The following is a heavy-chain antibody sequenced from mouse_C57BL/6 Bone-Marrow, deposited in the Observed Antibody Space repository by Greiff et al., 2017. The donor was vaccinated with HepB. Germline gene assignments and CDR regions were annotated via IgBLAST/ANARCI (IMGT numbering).Heavy chain of an antibody. Sequence: QVQLQQSGPELVKPGASVKISCKASGYSFTSYYIHWVKQRPGQGLEWIGWIYPGSGNTKYNEKFKGKATLTADTSSSTAYMQLSSLTSEDSAVYYCARGDYYGSRYFDYWGQGTTLTVSS. V-gene: IGHV1-66*01. CDR1: GYSFTSYY. CDR3: ARGDYYGSRYFDY. D-gene: IGHD1-1*01. J-gene: IGHJ2*01. CDR2: IYPGSGNT.